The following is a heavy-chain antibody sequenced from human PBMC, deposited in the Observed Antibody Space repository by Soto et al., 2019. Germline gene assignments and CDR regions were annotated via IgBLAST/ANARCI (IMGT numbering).Heavy chain of an antibody. J-gene: IGHJ4*02. CDR1: GFTFSSYG. Sequence: QVQLVESGGGVVQPGRSLRLSCAASGFTFSSYGMHWVRQAPGKGLEWVAVIWYDGSNKYYADSVKGRFTISRDNSKNTLYLQMNSLRAEDTAVYYCARDGYDFWSGYYVQSDYWGQGTLVTVSS. CDR2: IWYDGSNK. CDR3: ARDGYDFWSGYYVQSDY. D-gene: IGHD3-3*01. V-gene: IGHV3-33*01.